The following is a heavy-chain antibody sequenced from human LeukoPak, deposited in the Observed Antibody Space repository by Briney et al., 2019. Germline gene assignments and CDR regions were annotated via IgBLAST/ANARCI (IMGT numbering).Heavy chain of an antibody. CDR1: GFTFSSYS. CDR2: ISSSSSYI. V-gene: IGHV3-21*01. J-gene: IGHJ4*02. D-gene: IGHD6-6*01. CDR3: ARDVAARPGY. Sequence: GGSLRLSCAASGFTFSSYSMNWVREAPGTGLEWVSSISSSSSYIYYADSVKGRFTISRDNAKNSLYLQMNSLRAEDTAVYYCARDVAARPGYWGQGTLVTVSS.